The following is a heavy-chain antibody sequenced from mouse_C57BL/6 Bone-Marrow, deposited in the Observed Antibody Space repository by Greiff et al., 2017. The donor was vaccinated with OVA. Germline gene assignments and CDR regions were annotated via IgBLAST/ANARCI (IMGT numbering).Heavy chain of an antibody. CDR1: GFNIKDYY. CDR2: IDPEDGET. CDR3: ARSGTGWYVFDY. D-gene: IGHD1-1*02. J-gene: IGHJ2*01. V-gene: IGHV14-2*01. Sequence: EVQLQQSGAELVKPGASVKLSCTASGFNIKDYYMHWVKQSTEQGLEWLGRIDPEDGETKSAPKFQGKATLTAATSSHTAYLQLSSLTSEDTAVYYCARSGTGWYVFDYWGQGTTLTVSS.